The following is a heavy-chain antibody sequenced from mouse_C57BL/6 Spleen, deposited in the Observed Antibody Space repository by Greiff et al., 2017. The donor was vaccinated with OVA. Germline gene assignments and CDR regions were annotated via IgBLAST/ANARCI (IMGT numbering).Heavy chain of an antibody. J-gene: IGHJ2*01. D-gene: IGHD4-1*01. V-gene: IGHV5-17*01. CDR3: AKLGRGYFDY. Sequence: DVMLVESGGGLVKPGGSLKLSCAASGFTFSDYGMHWVRQAPEKGLEWVAYISSGSSTIYYADTVKGRFTISRDNAKNTLCLQMTSLRSEDTAMYYCAKLGRGYFDYWGQGTTLTVSS. CDR1: GFTFSDYG. CDR2: ISSGSSTI.